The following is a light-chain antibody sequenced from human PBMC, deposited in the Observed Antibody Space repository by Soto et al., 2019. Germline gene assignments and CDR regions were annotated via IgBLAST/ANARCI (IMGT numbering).Light chain of an antibody. J-gene: IGKJ1*01. CDR1: RGISGW. V-gene: IGKV1-5*03. Sequence: DIQVTQSASTLSASVGDRVTITCRASRGISGWLAWYQQKPGKAPQCLIYNASTLESGVPSRFSGSGSGTEFTFTISSLQPDDFAIYYCQQYNVFATFGQGTKVDSK. CDR3: QQYNVFAT. CDR2: NAS.